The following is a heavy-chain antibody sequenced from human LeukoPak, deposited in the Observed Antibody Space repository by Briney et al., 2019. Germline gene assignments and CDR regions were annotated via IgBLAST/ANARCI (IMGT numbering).Heavy chain of an antibody. CDR3: ATEGPGTTSYY. Sequence: GGTLRLSCAASGFTVSSNYMSWVRQAPGKGLEWVSVIYSGGSTYYADSVKGRFTISRDNSKNTLYLQLNSLRAEDTAVYYCATEGPGTTSYYWVQGTLVTVSS. J-gene: IGHJ4*02. CDR2: IYSGGST. D-gene: IGHD1-1*01. CDR1: GFTVSSNY. V-gene: IGHV3-66*01.